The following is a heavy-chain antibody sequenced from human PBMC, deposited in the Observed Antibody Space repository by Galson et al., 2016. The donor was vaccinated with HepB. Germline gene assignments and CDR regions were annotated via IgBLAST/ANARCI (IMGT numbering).Heavy chain of an antibody. Sequence: ETLSLTCNVSGGSISGSNYYWGWIRQPPGRGLEWIGSLYYPGSTNYNPSLESRVTIYVDTAKNHLSLSLTSVTSADTAVYYCATGIVVAGKMYYYYMDVWGKGTSVTVSS. V-gene: IGHV4-39*01. J-gene: IGHJ6*03. CDR3: ATGIVVAGKMYYYYMDV. CDR2: LYYPGST. CDR1: GGSISGSNYY. D-gene: IGHD6-19*01.